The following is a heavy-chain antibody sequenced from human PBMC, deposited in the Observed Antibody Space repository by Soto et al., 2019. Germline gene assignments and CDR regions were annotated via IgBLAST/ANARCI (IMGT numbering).Heavy chain of an antibody. V-gene: IGHV3-30*18. D-gene: IGHD5-12*01. Sequence: QVQLVESGGGVVQPRGSLRLSCATSGFTFSDYGIHWVRQAPGKGLEWVAVISYDGSKKYYGDSVKGRFTISRDNSKNMLFLQMNSLRADDTAVYFRAKDQYAGYSGYSMTHGFDVWGQGTRVSVSS. CDR2: ISYDGSKK. CDR3: AKDQYAGYSGYSMTHGFDV. J-gene: IGHJ3*01. CDR1: GFTFSDYG.